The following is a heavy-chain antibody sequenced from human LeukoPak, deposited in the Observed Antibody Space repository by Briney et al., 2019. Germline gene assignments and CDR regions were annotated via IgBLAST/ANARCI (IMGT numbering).Heavy chain of an antibody. CDR1: GYTFTGYY. V-gene: IGHV1-2*02. CDR3: ARGYSSREIAAAMLDY. J-gene: IGHJ4*02. CDR2: INPNSGGT. D-gene: IGHD6-13*01. Sequence: ASVKVSCKASGYTFTGYYMHWVRQAPGQGLERMGWINPNSGGTNYAQKFQGRVTMTRDTSISTAYMELSRLRFDDTAVYYCARGYSSREIAAAMLDYWGQGTLVTVSS.